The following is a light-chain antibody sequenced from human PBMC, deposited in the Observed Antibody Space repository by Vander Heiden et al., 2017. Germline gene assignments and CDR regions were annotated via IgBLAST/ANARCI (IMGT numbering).Light chain of an antibody. CDR2: EGA. J-gene: IGLJ2*01. CDR1: SSDVGAYHY. Sequence: QSALTQPRPVSGSPGQSVTISCTGTSSDVGAYHYLFWYQHHPGKAPKLVIYEGAERPSGVPDRFSGSKSGNMASLTISGLQAEDEGDYYCCSYTGRYSVIFGGGTKLAVL. V-gene: IGLV2-11*01. CDR3: CSYTGRYSVI.